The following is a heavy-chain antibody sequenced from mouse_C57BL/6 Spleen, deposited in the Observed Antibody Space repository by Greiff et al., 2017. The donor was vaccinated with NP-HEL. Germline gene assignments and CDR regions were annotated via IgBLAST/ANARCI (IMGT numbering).Heavy chain of an antibody. CDR3: ARHEEDSNYKDYFDY. CDR1: GYTFTEYT. Sequence: VKVVESGAELVKPGASVKLSCKASGYTFTEYTIHWVKQRSGQGLEWIGWFYPGSGSIKYNEKFKDKATLTADKSSSTVYMELSRLTSEDSAVYFCARHEEDSNYKDYFDYWGQGTTLTVSS. D-gene: IGHD2-5*01. CDR2: FYPGSGSI. V-gene: IGHV1-62-2*01. J-gene: IGHJ2*01.